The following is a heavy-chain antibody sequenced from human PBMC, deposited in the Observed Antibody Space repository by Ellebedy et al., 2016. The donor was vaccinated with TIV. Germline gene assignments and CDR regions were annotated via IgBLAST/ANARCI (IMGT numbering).Heavy chain of an antibody. Sequence: GGSLRLSXVASGFTFSSYSMSWVRQAPGKGLEWVACIYRGGSTFYADSVAGRFTISRHKSKNTVFLQMKSLGPEDTAVYFCARLEIVAEPAPDPVDIWGQGTMVTVSS. J-gene: IGHJ3*02. CDR2: IYRGGST. CDR1: GFTFSSYS. CDR3: ARLEIVAEPAPDPVDI. D-gene: IGHD5-12*01. V-gene: IGHV3-53*04.